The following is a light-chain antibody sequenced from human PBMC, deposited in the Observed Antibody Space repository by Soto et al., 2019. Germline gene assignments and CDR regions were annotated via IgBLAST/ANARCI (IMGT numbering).Light chain of an antibody. V-gene: IGKV3-11*01. Sequence: EIVLTQSPATLSLSPGERATLSCRASQSVSTYLAWYRQKPGQAPRLLIYDATNRATGIPARFSGSGSGTDFTLTISSLEPEDFAVYYCQQRSNWATFGGGTKVDIK. CDR2: DAT. J-gene: IGKJ4*01. CDR1: QSVSTY. CDR3: QQRSNWAT.